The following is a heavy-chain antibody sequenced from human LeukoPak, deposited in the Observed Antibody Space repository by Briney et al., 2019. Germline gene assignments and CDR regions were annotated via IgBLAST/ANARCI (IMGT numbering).Heavy chain of an antibody. J-gene: IGHJ3*02. D-gene: IGHD6-25*01. CDR2: ISAYNGNT. CDR3: ARGNRGYDAFDI. Sequence: ASVKVSCKASGYTFTSYGISWVRQAPGQGLEWMGWISAYNGNTNYAQKLQGRVTMTRDTSTSTVYMELSSLRSEDTAVYYCARGNRGYDAFDIWGQGTMVTVSS. V-gene: IGHV1-18*01. CDR1: GYTFTSYG.